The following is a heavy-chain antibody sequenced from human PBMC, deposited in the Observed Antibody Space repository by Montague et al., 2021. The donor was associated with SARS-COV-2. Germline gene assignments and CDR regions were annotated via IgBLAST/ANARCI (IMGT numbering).Heavy chain of an antibody. D-gene: IGHD3-10*01. J-gene: IGHJ6*02. Sequence: SLRLSCAASGFSFRNYGMHWVRQAPGKGLEWVAAVSYDGANKHYADSVKGRFPFSRDNSKNTLYLQMSSPTTDDTAVYYCSRGGEWELLGPMSDSSYYYAMDVWGQGTTVTVSS. V-gene: IGHV3-30*03. CDR2: VSYDGANK. CDR3: SRGGEWELLGPMSDSSYYYAMDV. CDR1: GFSFRNYG.